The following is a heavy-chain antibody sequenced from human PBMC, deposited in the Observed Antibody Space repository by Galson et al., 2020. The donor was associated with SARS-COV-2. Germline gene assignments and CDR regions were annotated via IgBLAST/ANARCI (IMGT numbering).Heavy chain of an antibody. CDR3: ASGYHDFWGWFDP. CDR1: GITFSSHE. V-gene: IGHV3-48*03. D-gene: IGHD3-3*01. CDR2: ISSGGSTI. Sequence: GESLKISCVASGITFSSHEMNWVRQAPGTGLEWISYISSGGSTIHYADSVKGRFTVSRDNAKNSLYLQMNSLRGEDTAVYYCASGYHDFWGWFDPWGQGTLVTVSS. J-gene: IGHJ5*02.